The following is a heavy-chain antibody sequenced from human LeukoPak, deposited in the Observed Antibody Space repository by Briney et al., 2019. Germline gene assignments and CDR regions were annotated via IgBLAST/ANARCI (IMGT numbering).Heavy chain of an antibody. CDR2: IYGSGST. V-gene: IGHV4-4*07. CDR1: GGSIRSY. D-gene: IGHD3-10*01. Sequence: SETLSLTCTVSGGSIRSYWSWIRQPAGKGLEWIGRIYGSGSTDHNPSLKSRVTMSIDTSKNQFSLNLISVTAADTAVYARDSGTTGEVKFDPWGQGTLVTVSS. CDR3: DSGTTGEVKFDP. J-gene: IGHJ5*02.